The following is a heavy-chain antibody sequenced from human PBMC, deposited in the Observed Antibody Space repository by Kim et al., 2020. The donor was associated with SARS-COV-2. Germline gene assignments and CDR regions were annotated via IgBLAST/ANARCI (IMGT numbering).Heavy chain of an antibody. CDR1: GGSISSYY. D-gene: IGHD5-18*01. J-gene: IGHJ4*02. CDR2: IYYSGST. Sequence: SETLSLTCTVSGGSISSYYWSWIRQPPGKGLEWIGYIYYSGSTNYNPSLKSRVTISVDTSKNQFSLKLSSVTAADTAVYYCARSTELWPTPIAYWGQGTLVTVSS. V-gene: IGHV4-59*01. CDR3: ARSTELWPTPIAY.